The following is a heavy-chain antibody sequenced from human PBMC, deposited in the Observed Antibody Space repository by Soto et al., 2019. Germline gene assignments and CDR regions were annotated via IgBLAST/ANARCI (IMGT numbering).Heavy chain of an antibody. V-gene: IGHV5-51*03. CDR2: IYPGDSDT. CDR3: ARLISGSSWQDFDY. J-gene: IGHJ4*02. CDR1: GYSFTNYW. D-gene: IGHD6-13*01. Sequence: EVQLVQSGAEVKKPGEALKISCKASGYSFTNYWIGWVRQMPGKGLEWLGIIYPGDSDTRYSPSFQGQVSTSADKSINTAYLQWSSLKASDTAIFYYARLISGSSWQDFDYWGQGTLVTVSS.